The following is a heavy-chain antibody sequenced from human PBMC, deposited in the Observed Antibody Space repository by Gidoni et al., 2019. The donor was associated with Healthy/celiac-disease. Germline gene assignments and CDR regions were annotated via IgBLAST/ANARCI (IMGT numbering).Heavy chain of an antibody. CDR3: AKYWFVITGKGGFDP. J-gene: IGHJ5*02. D-gene: IGHD1-20*01. Sequence: EVQLLESGGGLVPPGGSLRLSCAASGFTFSSYAMSWVRQAPGKGLEWVSAISGSGGSTYYADSVKGRFTISRDNSKNTLYLQMNSLRAEDTAVYYCAKYWFVITGKGGFDPWGQGTLVTVSS. CDR2: ISGSGGST. CDR1: GFTFSSYA. V-gene: IGHV3-23*01.